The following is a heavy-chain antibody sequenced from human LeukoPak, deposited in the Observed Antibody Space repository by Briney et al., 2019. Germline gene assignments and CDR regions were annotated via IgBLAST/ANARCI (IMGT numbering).Heavy chain of an antibody. CDR3: ARSDSSGYYPSDDADY. V-gene: IGHV1-69*02. Sequence: ASVKVSCKASGGTFISYTISWVRQAPGQGLEWMGRIIPILGIANYAQKFQGRVTITAGKSTSTAYMELSSLRSEDTAVYYCARSDSSGYYPSDDADYWGQGTLVTVSS. D-gene: IGHD3-22*01. J-gene: IGHJ4*02. CDR2: IIPILGIA. CDR1: GGTFISYT.